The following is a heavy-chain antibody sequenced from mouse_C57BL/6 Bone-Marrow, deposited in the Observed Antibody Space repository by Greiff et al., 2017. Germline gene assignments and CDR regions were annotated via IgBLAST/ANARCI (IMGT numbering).Heavy chain of an antibody. V-gene: IGHV1-54*01. D-gene: IGHD1-1*01. CDR2: INPGRGGT. CDR3: ARRNYGSTLDY. CDR1: GYAFTTYL. J-gene: IGHJ2*01. Sequence: QVQLKESGAELVRPGTSVKVSCKASGYAFTTYLIEWVKQRPGQGLEWIGVINPGRGGTNYNEKFKGKATLTADKSSSTAYMQLISLTSEDSAVYFCARRNYGSTLDYWGQGTTLTVSS.